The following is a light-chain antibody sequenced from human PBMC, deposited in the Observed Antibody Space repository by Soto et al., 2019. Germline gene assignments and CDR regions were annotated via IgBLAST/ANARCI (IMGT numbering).Light chain of an antibody. Sequence: QSVLTQPASVSGSPGQSITISCTGTSSDVGGYNYVSWYQQHPGQVPKLTIYEVTNRPSGVSSRFSGSKPGNTASLTISGLQAEDEADYYCSSYTNSDTWVFGGGTKVTVL. J-gene: IGLJ3*02. CDR1: SSDVGGYNY. V-gene: IGLV2-14*01. CDR3: SSYTNSDTWV. CDR2: EVT.